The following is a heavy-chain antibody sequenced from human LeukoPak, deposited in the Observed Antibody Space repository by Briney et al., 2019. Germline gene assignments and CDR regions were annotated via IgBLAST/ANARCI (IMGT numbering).Heavy chain of an antibody. V-gene: IGHV1-8*01. D-gene: IGHD7-27*01. CDR1: GYTFSSYD. Sequence: GASVKVSCKTSGYTFSSYDINWVRQATGQGLEWMGWMNPNSGETGFAQNFQGRVTLTKKTSITTAYMELSSLRSEDTAVYYCARGDPWGFDPWGQGTLVTVSS. J-gene: IGHJ5*02. CDR2: MNPNSGET. CDR3: ARGDPWGFDP.